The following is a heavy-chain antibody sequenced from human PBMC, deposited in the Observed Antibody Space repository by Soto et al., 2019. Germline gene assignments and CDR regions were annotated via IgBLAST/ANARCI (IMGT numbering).Heavy chain of an antibody. J-gene: IGHJ5*02. CDR3: AKDLGSSWRDNWFDP. V-gene: IGHV3-23*01. Sequence: GGSLRLSCAASGFTFSSYAMSWVRQAPGKGVEWVSAISGSGGRTYYADSVKGRCTISRDNSKNTLYLQMNSLRAEDTAVYYCAKDLGSSWRDNWFDPWGQGTLVTVSS. CDR2: ISGSGGRT. D-gene: IGHD6-13*01. CDR1: GFTFSSYA.